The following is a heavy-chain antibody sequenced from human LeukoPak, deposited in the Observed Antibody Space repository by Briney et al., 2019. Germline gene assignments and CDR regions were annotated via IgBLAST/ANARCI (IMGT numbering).Heavy chain of an antibody. CDR3: ARGESSVTSSLHY. CDR2: INREGSSK. J-gene: IGHJ4*02. CDR1: GFPFSTYW. Sequence: PGGPLRLSCAASGFPFSTYWMHWLRQAPGKGLVGVSRINREGSSKDYAHSVKGRFTISRDNAKNTLYLQMNSLRVEGTAVYYCARGESSVTSSLHYWGQGTLVTVSS. D-gene: IGHD4-17*01. V-gene: IGHV3-74*01.